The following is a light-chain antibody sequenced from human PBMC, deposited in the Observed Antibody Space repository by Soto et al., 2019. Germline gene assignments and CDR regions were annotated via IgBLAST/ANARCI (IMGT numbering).Light chain of an antibody. Sequence: QAVVTQEPSLTVSPGGTVTLTCGSSTGAVISGHYPYWFQQKPGQAPRTLIYDTSNKHSWTPARFSGSLLGGKAALTLSGAQPEDEAEYYCLLSYSGAQVVFGGGTKLTVL. CDR2: DTS. CDR1: TGAVISGHY. J-gene: IGLJ2*01. V-gene: IGLV7-46*01. CDR3: LLSYSGAQVV.